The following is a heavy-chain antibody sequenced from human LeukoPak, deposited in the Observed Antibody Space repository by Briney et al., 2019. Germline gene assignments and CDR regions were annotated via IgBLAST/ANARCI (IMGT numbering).Heavy chain of an antibody. CDR2: IYSGGST. Sequence: GGSLGLSCAASGFTVSSNYMSWVRQAPGKGLEWVSVIYSGGSTYYADSVKGRFTISRHNSKNTLYLQMNSLRAEDTAVYYCARGPTVTTTTYYYGMGVWGQGTTVTVSS. CDR3: ARGPTVTTTTYYYGMGV. J-gene: IGHJ6*02. V-gene: IGHV3-53*04. CDR1: GFTVSSNY. D-gene: IGHD4-17*01.